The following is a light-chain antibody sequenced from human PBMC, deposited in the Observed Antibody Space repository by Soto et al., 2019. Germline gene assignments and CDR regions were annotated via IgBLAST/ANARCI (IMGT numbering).Light chain of an antibody. V-gene: IGKV3-11*01. CDR1: QIVSISS. CDR2: DTS. J-gene: IGKJ2*01. Sequence: VLTHSPATLSLSPCKRATLSVSAIQIVSISSLSWYQQTPGQAPRLLIYDTSTRATGTPARFSGSGSGTDFTLTITRLEPEDFAVYYCQQRTIWPRVYTFGKGNKVDIK. CDR3: QQRTIWPRVYT.